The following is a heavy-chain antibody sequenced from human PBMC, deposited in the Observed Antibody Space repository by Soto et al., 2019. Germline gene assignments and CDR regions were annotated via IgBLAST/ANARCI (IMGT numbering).Heavy chain of an antibody. CDR3: ARRYCASDNCPLFYYFVDL. CDR1: GGTFNKFA. V-gene: IGHV1-69*13. J-gene: IGHJ6*02. D-gene: IGHD2-21*02. CDR2: IIPVFRSA. Sequence: SVKVSCKASGGTFNKFAFSWGRQAPGQGFEWMGGIIPVFRSANYAQRFRGRITITADEYTSTVYLYLNDLRSDDAAVYYCARRYCASDNCPLFYYFVDLWGLGTTVTVSS.